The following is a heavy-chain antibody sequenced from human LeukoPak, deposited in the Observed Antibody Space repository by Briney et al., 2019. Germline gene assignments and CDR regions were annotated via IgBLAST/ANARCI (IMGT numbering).Heavy chain of an antibody. CDR2: ISISGTTI. D-gene: IGHD1-26*01. CDR3: ARGVGPQYRLNAFDI. CDR1: GFTFSNYE. Sequence: GGSLRLSCAASGFTFSNYEMNWVRQAPGKGLEWVSYISISGTTIYYADSVKGRFTISRDNAKNSLYLQMYSLRAEDTAVYYCARGVGPQYRLNAFDIWGQGTMITVSS. V-gene: IGHV3-48*03. J-gene: IGHJ3*02.